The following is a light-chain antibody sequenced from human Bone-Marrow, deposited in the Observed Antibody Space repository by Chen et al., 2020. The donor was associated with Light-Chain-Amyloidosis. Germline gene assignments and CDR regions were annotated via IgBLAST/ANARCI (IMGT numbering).Light chain of an antibody. CDR3: QQYYATPLT. V-gene: IGKV4-1*01. CDR2: WAS. CDR1: QSVLYSSNNKNY. Sequence: DIVMTQSPDSLAVSLGERATINCKSSQSVLYSSNNKNYLAWYQLRAGQPPKLLIYWASTRESGVPDRFSGSGSVTDFTLTISSLQAEDGAVYYCQQYYATPLTFGGGTKVEIK. J-gene: IGKJ4*01.